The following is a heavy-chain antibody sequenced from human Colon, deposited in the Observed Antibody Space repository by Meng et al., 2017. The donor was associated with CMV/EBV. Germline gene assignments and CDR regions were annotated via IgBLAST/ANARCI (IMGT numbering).Heavy chain of an antibody. D-gene: IGHD6-6*01. Sequence: GGSLRLSCAASGFTFSSYWMSWVRQAPGKGLEWVATIKQDGSEKYYVDSVKGRFTASRDNARNSLYLQMNSLRAEDTAMYYCASVLSAAGLDNWGQGTLVTVSS. CDR2: IKQDGSEK. V-gene: IGHV3-7*03. CDR1: GFTFSSYW. CDR3: ASVLSAAGLDN. J-gene: IGHJ4*02.